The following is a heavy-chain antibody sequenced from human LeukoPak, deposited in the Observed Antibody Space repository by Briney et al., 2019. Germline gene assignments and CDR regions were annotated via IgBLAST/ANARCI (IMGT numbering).Heavy chain of an antibody. D-gene: IGHD5-12*01. J-gene: IGHJ4*02. CDR1: GYTFTGYY. Sequence: ASVKVSCKASGYTFTGYYMHWVRQAPGQGLEWMGWINPNSGGTNYAQKLQGRVTMTRDTSISTAYMELSRLRSDDTAVYYCARDDDIVATIDFDYWGQGTLVTVSS. V-gene: IGHV1-2*02. CDR3: ARDDDIVATIDFDY. CDR2: INPNSGGT.